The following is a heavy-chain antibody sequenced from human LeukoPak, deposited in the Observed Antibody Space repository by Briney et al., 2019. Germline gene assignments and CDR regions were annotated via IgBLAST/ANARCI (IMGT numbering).Heavy chain of an antibody. CDR2: ISYEGSTK. V-gene: IGHV3-30*18. J-gene: IGHJ6*04. CDR1: GFTFSNYG. D-gene: IGHD3-10*02. Sequence: ERSLRLSCAASGFTFSNYGMHWVRQAPGKGLEWVAVISYEGSTKFYTDSVRGRFTISRDNAKNSLYLQMNSLRAEDTAVYYCAELGITMIGGVWGKGTTVTISS. CDR3: AELGITMIGGV.